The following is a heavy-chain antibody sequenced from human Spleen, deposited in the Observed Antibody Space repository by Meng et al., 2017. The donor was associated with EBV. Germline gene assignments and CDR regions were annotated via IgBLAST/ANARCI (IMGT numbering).Heavy chain of an antibody. CDR2: ITDSGDGT. J-gene: IGHJ4*02. CDR3: VKRAESDY. CDR1: GFTFSSYA. V-gene: IGHV3-23*04. D-gene: IGHD6-19*01. Sequence: VLLVVSGGGLVPPGRSLRLSLVASGFTFSSYAVSWGRQAPGKGLEWVSAITDSGDGTYYADFVKGRFTISRDDSKNTVFLQMDSLRAEDTAVYYCVKRAESDYWGQGTLVTVSS.